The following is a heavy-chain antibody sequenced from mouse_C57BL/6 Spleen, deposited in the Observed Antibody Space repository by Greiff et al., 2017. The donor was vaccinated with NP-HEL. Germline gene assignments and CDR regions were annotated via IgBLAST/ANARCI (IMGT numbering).Heavy chain of an antibody. CDR3: ARYDYYGSSYKYFDV. V-gene: IGHV1-69*01. D-gene: IGHD1-1*01. CDR2: IDPSDSYT. Sequence: QVQLQQPGAELVMPGASVKLSCKASGYTFTSYWMHWVKQRPGQGLEWIGEIDPSDSYTNYNQKFKGKSTLTVDKSSSTAYMQLSSLTSEDSAVYYCARYDYYGSSYKYFDVWGTGTTVTVSS. J-gene: IGHJ1*03. CDR1: GYTFTSYW.